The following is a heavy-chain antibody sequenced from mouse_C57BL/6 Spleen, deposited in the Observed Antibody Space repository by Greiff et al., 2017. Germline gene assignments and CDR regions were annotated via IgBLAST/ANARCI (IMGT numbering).Heavy chain of an antibody. CDR3: ARFYEGYFDV. CDR1: GYTFTDYN. V-gene: IGHV1-18*01. J-gene: IGHJ1*03. Sequence: VQLQQSGPELVKPGASVKIPCKASGYTFTDYNMDWVKQSHGKSLEWIGDINPNNGGTIYNQKFKGKATLTVDKSSSTADMELRSLTSEDTAVYYCARFYEGYFDVWGTGTTVTVAS. CDR2: INPNNGGT. D-gene: IGHD1-1*01.